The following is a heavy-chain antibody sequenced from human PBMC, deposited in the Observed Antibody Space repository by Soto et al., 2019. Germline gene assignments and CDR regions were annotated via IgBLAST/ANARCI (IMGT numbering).Heavy chain of an antibody. Sequence: QVQLVQSGAEVKKPGASVKVSCKASGYTFTSYYKHWVRQAPGQGLEWMGIINPSGGSTSYAQKFQGRVTMTRDTSTSTVYMELSSLRSEDTAVYYCARSREVGATTTQNYFDYWGQGTLVTVSS. CDR2: INPSGGST. V-gene: IGHV1-46*01. D-gene: IGHD1-26*01. CDR1: GYTFTSYY. CDR3: ARSREVGATTTQNYFDY. J-gene: IGHJ4*02.